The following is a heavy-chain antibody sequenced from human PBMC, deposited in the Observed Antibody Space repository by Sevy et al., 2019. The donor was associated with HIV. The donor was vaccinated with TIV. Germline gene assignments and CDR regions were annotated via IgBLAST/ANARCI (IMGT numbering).Heavy chain of an antibody. Sequence: SETLSLTCSVSGGSSSSYFWTWVRQSPGKGLEWISNIYFTGNTDYSPSLKSRVTLSLDTSKSQFSLTLKSVTAADTAIYFCARDSTTRPRVLDYWGQGTLVTVSS. V-gene: IGHV4-59*01. J-gene: IGHJ4*02. CDR3: ARDSTTRPRVLDY. CDR2: IYFTGNT. CDR1: GGSSSSYF. D-gene: IGHD1-1*01.